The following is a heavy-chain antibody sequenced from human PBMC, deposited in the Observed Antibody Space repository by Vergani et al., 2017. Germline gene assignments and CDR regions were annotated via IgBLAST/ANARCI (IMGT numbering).Heavy chain of an antibody. CDR2: FDPEDGET. J-gene: IGHJ4*02. Sequence: QVQLVQSGAEVKKHGASVQVSCKVSGYTPTELSMHWLRQAPGKGLEWMGGFDPEDGETIYAQKFQGRVIMTEDTSTDTAYMELSSLRSEDTAVYYCATRQPLLGGSDLGYWGQGTLVTVSS. D-gene: IGHD1-26*01. V-gene: IGHV1-24*01. CDR1: GYTPTELS. CDR3: ATRQPLLGGSDLGY.